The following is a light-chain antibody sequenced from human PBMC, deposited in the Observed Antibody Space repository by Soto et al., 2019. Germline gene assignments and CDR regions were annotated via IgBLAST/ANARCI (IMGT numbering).Light chain of an antibody. CDR2: ATS. Sequence: DIQMTQSPSSLSASIGDRVTITCRASQDIIYYLALYQQMPGKAPKLLMYATSTLQSGVPSRFSGSGSGTDFTPTTTRLQPEDVATSHCQHYIRAPYSFGYRTKLQIK. J-gene: IGKJ2*03. V-gene: IGKV1-27*01. CDR3: QHYIRAPYS. CDR1: QDIIYY.